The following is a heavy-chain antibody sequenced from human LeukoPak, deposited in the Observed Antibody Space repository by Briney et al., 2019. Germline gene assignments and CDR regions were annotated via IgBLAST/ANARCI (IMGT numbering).Heavy chain of an antibody. D-gene: IGHD3/OR15-3a*01. CDR2: IYYSGST. J-gene: IGHJ3*02. CDR1: GGSISSYY. V-gene: IGHV4-59*08. CDR3: ARHMPDKNSDFSDVFDI. Sequence: SETLSLTCTVSGGSISSYYWSWIRQPPGKGLEWIGYIYYSGSTNYNPSLKSRVTISVDTSKNQFSLKLSSVTAADTAVYYCARHMPDKNSDFSDVFDIWGKGTKVPVSS.